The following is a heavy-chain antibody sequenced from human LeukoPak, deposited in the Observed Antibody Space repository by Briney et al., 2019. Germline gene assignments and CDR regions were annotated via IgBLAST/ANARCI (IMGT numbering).Heavy chain of an antibody. D-gene: IGHD4-17*01. CDR1: GYTFSNHG. V-gene: IGHV1-18*01. CDR3: ARDLSLGRHDDGEPFDS. J-gene: IGHJ4*02. CDR2: ISGYNGNT. Sequence: GASVKVSCKTSGYTFSNHGISWVRQAPGQGLEWMGWISGYNGNTNYVQKFRGRITMTTNTSTSTAYLQLRSLSSDDTALYYCARDLSLGRHDDGEPFDSWGQGALVTVSS.